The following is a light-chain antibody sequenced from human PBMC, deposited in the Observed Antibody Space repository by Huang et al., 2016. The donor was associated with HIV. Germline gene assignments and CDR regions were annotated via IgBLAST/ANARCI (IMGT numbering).Light chain of an antibody. Sequence: DIQMTQSPSILSASVGDRVTITCRASQSVSNWLAWYQQKPGHPPKRLIYKSSTLESGVPSRFSGSGSGTEFTLTISSLQPDDFATYYCQQYNTFWTFGQGTKV. CDR1: QSVSNW. CDR3: QQYNTFWT. J-gene: IGKJ1*01. CDR2: KSS. V-gene: IGKV1-5*03.